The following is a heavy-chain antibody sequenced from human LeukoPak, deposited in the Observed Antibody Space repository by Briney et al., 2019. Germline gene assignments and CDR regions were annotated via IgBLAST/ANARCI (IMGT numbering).Heavy chain of an antibody. J-gene: IGHJ5*02. CDR2: INSNTGGT. CDR3: ARDSWGSSGWYEA. D-gene: IGHD6-19*01. CDR1: GYTFTDYY. V-gene: IGHV1-2*02. Sequence: EASVKVSCKTSGYTFTDYYMHWVRQVPGQGLECMGWINSNTGGTNYAQKFQGRVTMTRDTSISTAYMELSRLRSDDTAVYYCARDSWGSSGWYEAWGQGTLVTVSS.